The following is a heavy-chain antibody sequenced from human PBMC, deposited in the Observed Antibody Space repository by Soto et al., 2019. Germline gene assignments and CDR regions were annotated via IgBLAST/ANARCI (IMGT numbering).Heavy chain of an antibody. CDR3: ARARTNYYNTSDYDF. CDR2: INPNSGDT. D-gene: IGHD3-22*01. CDR1: GYTFIGYY. Sequence: GASVKVSCKASGYTFIGYYMHWVRQAPGQGLEWMGWINPNSGDTNYAQKFQGRVTMTRDTSISTAYAELSRLRFDDTAVYCCARARTNYYNTSDYDFWGQGTLVTVS. V-gene: IGHV1-2*02. J-gene: IGHJ4*02.